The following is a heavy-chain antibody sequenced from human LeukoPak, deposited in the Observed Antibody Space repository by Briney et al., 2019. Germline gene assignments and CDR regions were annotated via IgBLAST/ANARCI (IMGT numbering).Heavy chain of an antibody. V-gene: IGHV3-23*01. Sequence: GGSVRLSCAASGFTFSSYAMSWVRQAPGKGLEWVSGISGSGTSAYYADSVKGRFTISRDNSKNTLYLQMNSLRAEDTALYYCARELRIAVAGTKDYWGQGTLVTVSS. CDR2: ISGSGTSA. CDR3: ARELRIAVAGTKDY. D-gene: IGHD6-19*01. J-gene: IGHJ4*02. CDR1: GFTFSSYA.